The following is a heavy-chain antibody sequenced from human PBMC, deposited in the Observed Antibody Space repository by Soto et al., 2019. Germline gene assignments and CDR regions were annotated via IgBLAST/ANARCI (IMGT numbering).Heavy chain of an antibody. CDR1: GFTFSSYA. D-gene: IGHD5-12*01. Sequence: GGPLRLSCAASGFTFSSYAMHWVRQAPGKGLEWVAVISYDGSNKYYADSVKGRFTISRDNSKNTLYLQMNSLRAEDTAVYYCARDYYRFNSGYGFSMDVWGQGTTVTVSS. CDR3: ARDYYRFNSGYGFSMDV. J-gene: IGHJ6*02. CDR2: ISYDGSNK. V-gene: IGHV3-30-3*01.